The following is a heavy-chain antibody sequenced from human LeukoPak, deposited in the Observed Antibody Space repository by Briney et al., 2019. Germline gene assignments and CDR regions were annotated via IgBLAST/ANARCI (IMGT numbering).Heavy chain of an antibody. CDR3: ARGAAGIVGATGGLWFDH. CDR1: GYTFTSYY. Sequence: ASVKVSCKASGYTFTSYYMHWVRQAPGQGLGWMGIINPSGGSTSYAQKFQGSVTMTRDTSTSKGYMELSSLRSEDTAVYYCARGAAGIVGATGGLWFDHWGQGTLVTVSS. CDR2: INPSGGST. J-gene: IGHJ5*02. D-gene: IGHD1-26*01. V-gene: IGHV1-46*01.